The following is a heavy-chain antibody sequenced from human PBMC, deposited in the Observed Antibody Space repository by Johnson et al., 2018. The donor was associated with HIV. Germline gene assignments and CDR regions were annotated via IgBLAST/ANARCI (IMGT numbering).Heavy chain of an antibody. Sequence: QVQLVESGGGVVQPGRSLRLSCAASGFTFSSYAMHWVRQAPGKGLEWVAVISYDGSNKYYADSVKGRFTISRDNSKKTLHVQMNSLRVEDTAVYYCAKVDCGGDTCAGYDPFDLWGQGTLVTVSS. CDR3: AKVDCGGDTCAGYDPFDL. CDR1: GFTFSSYA. V-gene: IGHV3-30*04. D-gene: IGHD2-21*01. CDR2: ISYDGSNK. J-gene: IGHJ3*01.